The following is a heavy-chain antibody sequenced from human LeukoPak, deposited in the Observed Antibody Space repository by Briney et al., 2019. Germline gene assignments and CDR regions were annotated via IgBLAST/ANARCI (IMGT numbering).Heavy chain of an antibody. J-gene: IGHJ4*02. CDR2: IYSGGST. CDR3: ATYYYDSSGYPLDY. D-gene: IGHD3-22*01. Sequence: GGSLRLSCAASGFTVSSNYMSWVRQAPGKGLEWVSVIYSGGSTYYADSVKGRFTISRDNSKNTLYLQMNSLRAEDTAVYYCATYYYDSSGYPLDYWGQGTLVTVSS. V-gene: IGHV3-66*01. CDR1: GFTVSSNY.